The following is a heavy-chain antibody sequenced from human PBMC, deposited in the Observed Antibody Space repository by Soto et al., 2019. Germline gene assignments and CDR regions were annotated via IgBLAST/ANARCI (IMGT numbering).Heavy chain of an antibody. V-gene: IGHV2-5*02. D-gene: IGHD3-10*01. CDR1: AFSLSTSGVG. CDR3: AHIPFTMFRGVVPYYFDY. Sequence: SGPTLVNPTQTLTLTCTFSAFSLSTSGVGVGWIRQPPGKALEWLALIYWDDDKRYSPSLESRLTITKDTSKNQVVLTLTNMDPVDTATYYCAHIPFTMFRGVVPYYFDYWGQETLVTVSS. CDR2: IYWDDDK. J-gene: IGHJ4*02.